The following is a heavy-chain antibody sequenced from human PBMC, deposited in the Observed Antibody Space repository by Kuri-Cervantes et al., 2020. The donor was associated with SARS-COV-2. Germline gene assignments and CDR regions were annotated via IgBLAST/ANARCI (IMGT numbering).Heavy chain of an antibody. CDR3: ARAAYFTGGSCYFDF. J-gene: IGHJ4*02. V-gene: IGHV3-30*03. CDR2: ITYDGSNK. D-gene: IGHD2-8*02. Sequence: GESLKISCAASGFTFSSYGMHWVRQAPGKGLEWVAVITYDGSNKYYADSVKGRFTISRDNSENTLYLQMNSLRAEDTAGYYCARAAYFTGGSCYFDFWGQGTPVTVSS. CDR1: GFTFSSYG.